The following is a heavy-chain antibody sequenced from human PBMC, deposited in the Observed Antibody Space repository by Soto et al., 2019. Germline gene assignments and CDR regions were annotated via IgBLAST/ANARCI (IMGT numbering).Heavy chain of an antibody. D-gene: IGHD1-7*01. CDR2: IYYSGST. CDR3: AREGLTGTIGLYYYYGMDV. V-gene: IGHV4-59*01. Sequence: QVQLQESGPGLVKPSETLSLTCTVSGGSISSYYWSWIRQPPGKGLEWIGYIYYSGSTNYNPSLKCRVTTSVDPSKNQVSLKLSSVTAADTAVYYCAREGLTGTIGLYYYYGMDVWGQGTTVTVSS. J-gene: IGHJ6*02. CDR1: GGSISSYY.